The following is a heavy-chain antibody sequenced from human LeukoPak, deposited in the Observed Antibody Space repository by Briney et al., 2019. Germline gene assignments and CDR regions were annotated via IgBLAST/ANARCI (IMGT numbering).Heavy chain of an antibody. V-gene: IGHV3-9*01. CDR3: AKDIAAAGTGEGYFDY. D-gene: IGHD6-13*01. J-gene: IGHJ4*02. CDR2: ISWNSGSI. CDR1: GFTFDDYA. Sequence: GRSLRLSCAASGFTFDDYAMHWVRQAPGKGLEWVSGISWNSGSIGYADSVKGRFTISRDNAKNSLYLQMNSLRAEDTALYYCAKDIAAAGTGEGYFDYWGQGTLVTVSS.